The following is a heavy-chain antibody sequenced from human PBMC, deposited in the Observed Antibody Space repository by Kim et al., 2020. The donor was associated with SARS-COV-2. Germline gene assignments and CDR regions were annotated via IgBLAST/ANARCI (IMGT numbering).Heavy chain of an antibody. CDR2: ISGDGGST. CDR3: AKEYCSGGSCRSAFDI. J-gene: IGHJ3*02. D-gene: IGHD2-15*01. Sequence: GGSLRLSCAASGFTFDDYAMHWVRQAPGKGLEWASLISGDGGSTYYADSVKGRFTISRDNSKNSLYLQMNSLRTEDTALYYCAKEYCSGGSCRSAFDIWGQGTMVTVSS. V-gene: IGHV3-43*02. CDR1: GFTFDDYA.